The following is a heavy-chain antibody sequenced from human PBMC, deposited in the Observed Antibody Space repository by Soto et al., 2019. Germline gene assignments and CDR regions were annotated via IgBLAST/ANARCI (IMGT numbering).Heavy chain of an antibody. V-gene: IGHV3-33*05. D-gene: IGHD3-16*01. Sequence: QVQLVESGGGVVQPGTSLRLSCVGSGFTFRSYVIHWVRQAPGKGLEWVALTSYDGSNNFYGDSVKGRFTISRHNSRNTVELPRDSLTFEDTAIYYCARWGTTGGLDVWGQGTLVSVSS. CDR1: GFTFRSYV. CDR2: TSYDGSNN. J-gene: IGHJ4*02. CDR3: ARWGTTGGLDV.